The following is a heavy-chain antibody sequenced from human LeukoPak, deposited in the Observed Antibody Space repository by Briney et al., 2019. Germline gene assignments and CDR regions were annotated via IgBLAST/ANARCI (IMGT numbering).Heavy chain of an antibody. D-gene: IGHD1-1*01. V-gene: IGHV4-59*01. Sequence: SQTLSLTCTVSGGSTSSFYWTWIRQPPGKGLGWIGYVYYGGRTNYNPSLKSRFSISVDTSTAQFSLKLSSWTAADTAVYHCARDSRTTTAFDIWGQGTMVTVSS. CDR1: GGSTSSFY. CDR2: VYYGGRT. CDR3: ARDSRTTTAFDI. J-gene: IGHJ3*02.